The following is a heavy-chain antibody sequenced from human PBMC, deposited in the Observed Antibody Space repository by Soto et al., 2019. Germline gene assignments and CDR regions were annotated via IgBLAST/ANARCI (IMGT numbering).Heavy chain of an antibody. J-gene: IGHJ4*02. CDR2: ISGSGGST. D-gene: IGHD2-2*01. CDR3: AKVLDCSSTSCYVAPDFDY. CDR1: GFTFSSYA. V-gene: IGHV3-23*01. Sequence: GGSLRLSCAASGFTFSSYAMSWVRQAPGKGQEWVSAISGSGGSTYYADSVKGRFTISRDNSKNTLYLQMNSLRTEDTAVYYCAKVLDCSSTSCYVAPDFDYWGQGTLVTVSS.